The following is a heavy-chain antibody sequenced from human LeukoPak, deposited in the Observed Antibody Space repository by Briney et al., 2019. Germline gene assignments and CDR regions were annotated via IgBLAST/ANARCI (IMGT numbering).Heavy chain of an antibody. Sequence: GASVKVSCKASGYTFTGYYMHWVRQAPGQGLEWMGWINPNSGGTNYAQKFQGRVTMTRDTSISTAYMELSRLRSDDTAVYYCARVTPRVAAAGASLWYWGQGTLVTVSS. CDR1: GYTFTGYY. V-gene: IGHV1-2*02. D-gene: IGHD6-13*01. CDR3: ARVTPRVAAAGASLWY. J-gene: IGHJ4*02. CDR2: INPNSGGT.